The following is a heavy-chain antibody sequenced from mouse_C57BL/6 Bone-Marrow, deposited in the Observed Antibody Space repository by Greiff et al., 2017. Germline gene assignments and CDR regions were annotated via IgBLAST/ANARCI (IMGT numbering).Heavy chain of an antibody. J-gene: IGHJ3*01. V-gene: IGHV1-7*01. Sequence: QVQLQQSGAELAKPGASVKLSCKASGYTFTSYWMHWVKQRPGQGLDWIGYFNPSSGYTKYNQKFKDKATLTADKSSSTAYMQLSSLTYEDSAVYYCARSSLYDGYYVGFAYWGQGTLVTVSA. CDR3: ARSSLYDGYYVGFAY. CDR1: GYTFTSYW. CDR2: FNPSSGYT. D-gene: IGHD2-3*01.